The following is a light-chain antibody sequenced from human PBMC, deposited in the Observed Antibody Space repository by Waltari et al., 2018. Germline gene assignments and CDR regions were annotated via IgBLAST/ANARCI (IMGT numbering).Light chain of an antibody. Sequence: ARISCGGDDIGGSSVHWYQQKAGQAPVLVIYYDTDRPSGIPERFSGSNSGNTATLTIDRVGAGDEADYYCQLWDGSHVVFGGGTKLTVL. CDR3: QLWDGSHVV. CDR1: DIGGSS. V-gene: IGLV3-21*04. CDR2: YDT. J-gene: IGLJ2*01.